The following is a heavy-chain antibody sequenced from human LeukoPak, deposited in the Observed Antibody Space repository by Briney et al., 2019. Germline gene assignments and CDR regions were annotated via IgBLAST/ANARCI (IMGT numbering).Heavy chain of an antibody. CDR3: ARASGYSSSSYYFDY. CDR1: GFTVSSNY. V-gene: IGHV3-53*01. CDR2: IYSGGST. J-gene: IGHJ4*02. Sequence: PGGSLRLSCAASGFTVSSNYMSWVRQAPGKGLEWVSVIYSGGSTYYADSVKGRFTISRDNSKNTLYLQMNSLRAEDTAVYYCARASGYSSSSYYFDYWGQGTLVTVSS. D-gene: IGHD6-6*01.